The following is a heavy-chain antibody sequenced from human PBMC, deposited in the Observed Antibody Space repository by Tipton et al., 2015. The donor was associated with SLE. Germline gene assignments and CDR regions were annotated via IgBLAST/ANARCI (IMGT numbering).Heavy chain of an antibody. V-gene: IGHV4-39*01. CDR1: GGSISSSSYY. CDR2: FYYSGST. Sequence: TLSLTCTVSGGSISSSSYYWGWVRQPPGKGLEWIGSFYYSGSTYSNPSLKSRVTISVDTSKNQFSLKLSSVTAADTAVYYCARRGVTGTTGWFDPWGQGTLVTVSS. D-gene: IGHD1-7*01. CDR3: ARRGVTGTTGWFDP. J-gene: IGHJ5*02.